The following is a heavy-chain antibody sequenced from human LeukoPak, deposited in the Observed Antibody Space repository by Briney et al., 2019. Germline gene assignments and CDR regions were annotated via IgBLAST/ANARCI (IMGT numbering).Heavy chain of an antibody. CDR2: IYHSGST. CDR3: ARILSYYYGSGSCVDY. Sequence: SETLSLTCTVSGYSISSGYYWGWIRQPPGKGLEWIGSIYHSGSTYYNPPLKSRVTISVDTSKNQFSLKLSSVTAADTAVYYCARILSYYYGSGSCVDYWGQGTLVTVSS. J-gene: IGHJ4*02. CDR1: GYSISSGYY. V-gene: IGHV4-38-2*02. D-gene: IGHD3-10*01.